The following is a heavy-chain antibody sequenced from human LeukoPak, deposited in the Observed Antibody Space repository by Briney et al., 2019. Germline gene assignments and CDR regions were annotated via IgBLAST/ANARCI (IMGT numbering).Heavy chain of an antibody. D-gene: IGHD3-10*01. CDR1: GFTFRGYA. V-gene: IGHV3-21*01. CDR2: ITGSESATNT. CDR3: ARGTRRDARPGPDY. Sequence: GGSLRLSCAASGFTFRGYAMSWVRQAPGKGLEWVSAITGSESATNTYYADSVKGRFTISRDNAKNSLYLQMNSLRAEDTAVYYCARGTRRDARPGPDYWGQGTLVTVSS. J-gene: IGHJ4*02.